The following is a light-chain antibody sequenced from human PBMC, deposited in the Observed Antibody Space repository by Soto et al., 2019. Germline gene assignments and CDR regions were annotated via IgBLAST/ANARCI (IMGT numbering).Light chain of an antibody. CDR2: DAS. CDR1: QRPFNSN. CDR3: QQYERPPFA. J-gene: IGKJ2*01. Sequence: EMVLPKSPGPLSLFPGARATPSGRASQRPFNSNLAWYQQKPGQAPRLLIYDASSRAAGVPDRVTGGGSGTDFTLTISGLEPEDFALYFCQQYERPPFAFGQGTKLEIK. V-gene: IGKV3-20*01.